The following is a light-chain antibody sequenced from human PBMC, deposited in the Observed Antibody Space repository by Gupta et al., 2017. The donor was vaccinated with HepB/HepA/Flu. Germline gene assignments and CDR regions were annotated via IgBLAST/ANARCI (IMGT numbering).Light chain of an antibody. Sequence: QSALTQPASASGPPAQSITISSTGTSSDVSGYNYVSWYQQHPGTAPKLMIYDVSNRPSGVSNRFSGSKSGTTASLTISGLQAEDEADYYCTSYTGSRTWVFGGGTKLTVL. CDR1: SSDVSGYNY. CDR3: TSYTGSRTWV. V-gene: IGLV2-14*01. J-gene: IGLJ3*02. CDR2: DVS.